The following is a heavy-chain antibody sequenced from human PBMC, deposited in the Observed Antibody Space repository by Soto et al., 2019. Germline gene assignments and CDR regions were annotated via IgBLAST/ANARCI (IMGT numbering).Heavy chain of an antibody. CDR1: GFRLRSFA. J-gene: IGHJ3*02. D-gene: IGHD3-16*02. CDR2: IYSGGST. V-gene: IGHV3-66*01. Sequence: PGGSLRLSCAASGFRLRSFAMTWVRQAPGKGLEWVSVIYSGGSTYYADSVKGRFTISRDNSKNTLYLQMNSLRAEDTAVYYCARGPFMITFGGVIVKKAFDIWGQGTMVTVSS. CDR3: ARGPFMITFGGVIVKKAFDI.